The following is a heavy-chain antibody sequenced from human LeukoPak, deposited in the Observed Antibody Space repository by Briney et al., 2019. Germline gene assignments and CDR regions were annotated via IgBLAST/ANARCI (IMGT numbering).Heavy chain of an antibody. CDR3: ARDSNEGAIVGYYYMDV. J-gene: IGHJ6*03. CDR2: ISSSGSTI. Sequence: PGGSLRLSCAASGFTFSSYEMNWVRQAPGKGLEWVSYISSSGSTIYYADSVKGRFTISRDNAKNSLYLQMNSLRAEDTAVYYCARDSNEGAIVGYYYMDVWGKGTTVTISS. V-gene: IGHV3-48*03. D-gene: IGHD3-16*02. CDR1: GFTFSSYE.